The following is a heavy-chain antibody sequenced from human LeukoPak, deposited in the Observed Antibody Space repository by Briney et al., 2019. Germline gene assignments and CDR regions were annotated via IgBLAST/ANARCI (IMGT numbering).Heavy chain of an antibody. CDR2: NGGGSI. D-gene: IGHD3-22*01. CDR1: GFSVRRTH. Sequence: GGPLRLPCTASGFSVRRTHMRWVRRATGKGLEGGSVNGGGSIYYADSVRGRATIPRDNFKNTLYLQMHSLRAEDTAVYYCARQSRDSYDSSGYSPDAYWRQATLVTVSS. V-gene: IGHV3-66*01. CDR3: ARQSRDSYDSSGYSPDAY. J-gene: IGHJ4*02.